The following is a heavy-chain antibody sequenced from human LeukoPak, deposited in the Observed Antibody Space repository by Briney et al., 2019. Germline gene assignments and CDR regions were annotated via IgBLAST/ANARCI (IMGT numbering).Heavy chain of an antibody. V-gene: IGHV1-24*01. CDR3: ARVGWFGPGYGMDV. CDR1: GYTLTELS. J-gene: IGHJ6*02. CDR2: FDPEDGET. Sequence: ASVKVSCKVSGYTLTELSMHWVRQAPGKGLEWMGGFDPEDGETIYAQKFQGRVTMTEDTSTDTAYMELSSLRSEDTAVYYCARVGWFGPGYGMDVWGQGTTVTVSS. D-gene: IGHD3-10*01.